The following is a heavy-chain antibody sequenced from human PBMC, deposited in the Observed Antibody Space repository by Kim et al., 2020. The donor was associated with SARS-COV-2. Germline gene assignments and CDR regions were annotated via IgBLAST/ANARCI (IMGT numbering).Heavy chain of an antibody. CDR3: ARGQDWLKIDY. J-gene: IGHJ4*02. D-gene: IGHD3-9*01. CDR2: ISSNSGTI. Sequence: GGSLRLSCAASGFTFSSYSMNWVRQAPGKGLEWVSYISSNSGTIYYADSVKGRFTISRDNAKNSLFLQMNSLGDEDTAVYYCARGQDWLKIDYWGQGTLV. CDR1: GFTFSSYS. V-gene: IGHV3-48*02.